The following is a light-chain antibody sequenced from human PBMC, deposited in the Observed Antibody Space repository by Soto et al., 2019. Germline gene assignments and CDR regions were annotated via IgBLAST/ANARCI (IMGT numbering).Light chain of an antibody. J-gene: IGKJ1*01. CDR1: QSVSSSY. Sequence: EIVFTQSPYTLSLSPGERATLSCRASQSVSSSYLAWYQQKPGQAPRLLIYGASSRATGIPDRFSGSGSGTDFTLTISSLQAEDVAVYYCQQYYGTPQTFGQGTKVDI. CDR3: QQYYGTPQT. CDR2: GAS. V-gene: IGKV3-20*01.